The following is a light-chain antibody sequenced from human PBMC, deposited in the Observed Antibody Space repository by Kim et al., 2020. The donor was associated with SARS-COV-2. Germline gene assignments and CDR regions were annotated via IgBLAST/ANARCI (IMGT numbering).Light chain of an antibody. CDR2: RNH. V-gene: IGLV1-47*01. J-gene: IGLJ3*02. Sequence: GQSVTCSCSGSMSNIGNNFVYWYQQLPGAAPKLLVYRNHERPSGVPDRFSGSKSDTSASLAITGLRSADEADYYCASWDDGLDGPVFGGGTKLTVL. CDR1: MSNIGNNF. CDR3: ASWDDGLDGPV.